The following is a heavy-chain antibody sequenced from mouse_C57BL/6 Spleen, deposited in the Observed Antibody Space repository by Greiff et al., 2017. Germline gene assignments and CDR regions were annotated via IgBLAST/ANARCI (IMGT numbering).Heavy chain of an antibody. CDR3: ARVPCYGKDFDY. D-gene: IGHD1-1*01. CDR2: ISAGGSYT. CDR1: GFTFTSYA. Sequence: EVHLVEPGGGLVKPGGSLKLSCTASGFTFTSYAMSWVSQTPEQRLEWVATISAGGSYTYYPDNVKGRFTNARDKAKNNLDLQMSYLKSGDTAMDYCARVPCYGKDFDYWGKGTTRTVSS. J-gene: IGHJ2*01. V-gene: IGHV5-4*01.